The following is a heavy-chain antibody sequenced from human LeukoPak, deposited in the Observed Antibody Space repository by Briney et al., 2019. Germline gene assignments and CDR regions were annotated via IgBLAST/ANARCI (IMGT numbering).Heavy chain of an antibody. CDR2: IYYSGST. Sequence: PSETLSLTCTVSGGSISSYYWSWIRQPPGKGLEWIGYIYYSGSTSYNPSLKSRVTISVDTSKNQFSLKLSSVTAADTAVYYCARAGYSYGTYYYYYHMDVWGKGTTVTVSS. V-gene: IGHV4-59*12. D-gene: IGHD5-18*01. J-gene: IGHJ6*03. CDR3: ARAGYSYGTYYYYYHMDV. CDR1: GGSISSYY.